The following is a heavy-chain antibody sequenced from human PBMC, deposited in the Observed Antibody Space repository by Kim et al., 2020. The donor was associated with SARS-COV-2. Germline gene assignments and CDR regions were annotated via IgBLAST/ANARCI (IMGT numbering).Heavy chain of an antibody. CDR3: ATDLDGYDWFY. J-gene: IGHJ4*02. Sequence: IYAKKFQGRVTMTEETSTDTAYMELSSLRSEDTAVYYCATDLDGYDWFYWGQGTLVTVSS. V-gene: IGHV1-24*01. D-gene: IGHD5-12*01.